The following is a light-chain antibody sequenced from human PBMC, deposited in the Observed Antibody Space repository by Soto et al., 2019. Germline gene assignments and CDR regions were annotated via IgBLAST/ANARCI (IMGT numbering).Light chain of an antibody. CDR2: GAS. CDR3: QQYNSWPPYT. CDR1: QSVSSN. V-gene: IGKV3-15*01. J-gene: IGKJ2*01. Sequence: EIVMTQSPATLSVSPGERATLSCRASQSVSSNLAWYQQKPGQAPRLLIYGASTRATGIPARFSGSGSGTEFTLTISSLQSEDFDVYYCQQYNSWPPYTFGQGTKLEIK.